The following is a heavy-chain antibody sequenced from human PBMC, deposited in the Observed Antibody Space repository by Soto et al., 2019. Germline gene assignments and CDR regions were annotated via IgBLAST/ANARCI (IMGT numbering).Heavy chain of an antibody. V-gene: IGHV1-18*01. D-gene: IGHD3-9*01. CDR2: ISAYNGNT. Sequence: ASVKVSCKASGYTFTSYGISWVRQAPGQGLEWMGWISAYNGNTNYAQKLQGRVTMTTDTSTSTVYMELSSLRSEDTAVYYCARNRGYDILTGYLSRLSWGSDYWGQGTLVTVSS. CDR1: GYTFTSYG. CDR3: ARNRGYDILTGYLSRLSWGSDY. J-gene: IGHJ4*02.